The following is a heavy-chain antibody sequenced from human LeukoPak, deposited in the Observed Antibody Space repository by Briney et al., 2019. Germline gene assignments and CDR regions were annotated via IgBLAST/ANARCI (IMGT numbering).Heavy chain of an antibody. CDR2: ISSSGGRI. CDR3: AKYCGYSSSWYKLGFDY. CDR1: GLTFSTYA. J-gene: IGHJ4*02. V-gene: IGHV3-23*01. D-gene: IGHD6-13*01. Sequence: PEWSFRRSCAYSGLTFSTYARSLVRLAQGQGLQWDSGISSSGGRIYYACSDKGRLTISRVNSKNTLYLQSISLGGERTVVYYCAKYCGYSSSWYKLGFDYWGQGTLVTVSS.